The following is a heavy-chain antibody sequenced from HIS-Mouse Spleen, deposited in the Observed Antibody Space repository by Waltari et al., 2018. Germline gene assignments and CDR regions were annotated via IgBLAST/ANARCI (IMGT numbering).Heavy chain of an antibody. CDR3: AREIPYSSSWYDWYFDL. J-gene: IGHJ2*01. CDR1: CGSISRSSYY. CDR2: IYYSGST. V-gene: IGHV4-39*07. Sequence: QLQLQESGPGLVKPSETLSLTCTVPCGSISRSSYYWGWILQPPGKGLEWIGSIYYSGSTYYNPSLKSRVTISVDTSKNQFSLKLSSVTAADTAVYYCAREIPYSSSWYDWYFDLWGRGTLVTVSS. D-gene: IGHD6-13*01.